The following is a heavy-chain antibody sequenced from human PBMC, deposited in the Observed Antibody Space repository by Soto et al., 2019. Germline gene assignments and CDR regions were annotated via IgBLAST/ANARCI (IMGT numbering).Heavy chain of an antibody. V-gene: IGHV5-10-1*01. Sequence: GESLKISCKGSGYSFTSYWIGWVRQMPGKGLEWMGRIDPSDSYTNYSPSFQGHVTISADKSISTAYLQWSSLMASDSAMYYCARHGRWQQLVTSFDYWGQGTLVTVSS. D-gene: IGHD6-13*01. J-gene: IGHJ4*02. CDR1: GYSFTSYW. CDR2: IDPSDSYT. CDR3: ARHGRWQQLVTSFDY.